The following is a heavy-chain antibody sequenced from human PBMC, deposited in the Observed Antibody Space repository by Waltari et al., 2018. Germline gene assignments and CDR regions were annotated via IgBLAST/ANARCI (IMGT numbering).Heavy chain of an antibody. D-gene: IGHD3-10*01. V-gene: IGHV4-30-4*08. CDR1: GGSISSGDYY. CDR2: IYYSGST. CDR3: AREEITMVQGVIIGDWFDP. Sequence: QVQLQESGPGLVKPSQTLSLTCTVSGGSISSGDYYWSWIRQPPGKGLEWIGYIYYSGSTYYNPSRKSRVTISVDTSKNQFSLKLSSVTAADTAVYYCAREEITMVQGVIIGDWFDPWGQGTLVTVSS. J-gene: IGHJ5*02.